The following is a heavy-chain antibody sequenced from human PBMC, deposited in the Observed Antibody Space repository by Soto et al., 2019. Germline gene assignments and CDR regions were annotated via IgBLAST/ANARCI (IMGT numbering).Heavy chain of an antibody. D-gene: IGHD3-22*01. V-gene: IGHV1-24*01. CDR3: ATVTVYDSSGYYFDY. CDR2: FDPEDGET. J-gene: IGHJ4*03. Sequence: ASVKVSCKVSGYTLTELSMQWVRQAPGKGLEWMGGFDPEDGETIYAQKFQGRVTMTEATSTDTAYMELSSLRSEDTAVYYCATVTVYDSSGYYFDYWGKGTTVTVSS. CDR1: GYTLTELS.